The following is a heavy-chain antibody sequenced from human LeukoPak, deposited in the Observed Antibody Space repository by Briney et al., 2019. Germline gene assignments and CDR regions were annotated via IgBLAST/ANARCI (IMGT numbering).Heavy chain of an antibody. J-gene: IGHJ4*02. CDR1: GYTFTSYD. CDR3: ARALGYCSGASCCPSGS. CDR2: MNPNSGNT. Sequence: ASVKVSCKASGYTFTSYDINWVRQATGQGLEWMGWMNPNSGNTGYAQKFQGRVTMTRNTSISTAYMELSSLGSEDTAVYYCARALGYCSGASCCPSGSWGQGTLVPVSS. V-gene: IGHV1-8*01. D-gene: IGHD2-15*01.